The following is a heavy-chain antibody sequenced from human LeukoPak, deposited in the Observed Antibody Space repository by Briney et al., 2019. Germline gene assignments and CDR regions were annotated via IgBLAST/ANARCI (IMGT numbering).Heavy chain of an antibody. CDR2: IKEDGSET. CDR3: ARDWGVEARPGYMDV. Sequence: GESLRLSCAASGFTFSDSWMTWVRQAPGKGLEWVANIKEDGSETFYVDSVKGRFTISRGNAKNSLYLQMNSLRADDTAVYFCARDWGVEARPGYMDVWGKGTTVTVSS. CDR1: GFTFSDSW. V-gene: IGHV3-7*03. D-gene: IGHD6-6*01. J-gene: IGHJ6*03.